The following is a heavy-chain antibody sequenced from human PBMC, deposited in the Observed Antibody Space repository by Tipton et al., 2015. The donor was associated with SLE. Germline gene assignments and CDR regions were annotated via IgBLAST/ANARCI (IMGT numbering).Heavy chain of an antibody. CDR2: FYSGFT. J-gene: IGHJ4*02. V-gene: IGHV4-61*02. CDR3: ARGLWSGTYTVGGEIDY. D-gene: IGHD3-3*01. CDR1: GGSISSGTYY. Sequence: GLVKPSETLSLTCTVSGGSISSGTYYWSWIRQPAGKGLEWIGRFYSGFTTYNPSLKSRVTISVDTSKNQFSLKLHSVTAADTAVYYCARGLWSGTYTVGGEIDYWGQGTLITVSS.